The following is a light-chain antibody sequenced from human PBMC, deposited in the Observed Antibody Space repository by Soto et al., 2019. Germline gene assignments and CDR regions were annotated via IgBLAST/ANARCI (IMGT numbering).Light chain of an antibody. CDR2: AAS. CDR3: QQYGRSPHS. CDR1: QILSPSY. V-gene: IGKV3-20*01. J-gene: IGKJ2*03. Sequence: ENVLTQSPATLSLSAGERATLSCRPSQILSPSYLAWYQHKPGQGPMVLIFAASSRATGVPDRFSGSGSGKDFTLNSTRLEPDDSASYYFQQYGRSPHSCGRGTHLEIK.